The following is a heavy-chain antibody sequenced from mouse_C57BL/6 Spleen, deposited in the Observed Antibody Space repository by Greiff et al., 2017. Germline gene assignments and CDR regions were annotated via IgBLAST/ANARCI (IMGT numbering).Heavy chain of an antibody. CDR2: IDPSDSYT. V-gene: IGHV1-59*01. J-gene: IGHJ3*01. D-gene: IGHD1-1*01. Sequence: QVQLQQSGAELVRPGTSVKLSCKASGYTFTSYWMPWVKQRPGQGLEWIGGIDPSDSYTNYNEKFKGKSTLTVDTSDSTSYMQLSILTSEDSAVYYCARAYYYDSSYWFAYWGQGTLVTVSA. CDR1: GYTFTSYW. CDR3: ARAYYYDSSYWFAY.